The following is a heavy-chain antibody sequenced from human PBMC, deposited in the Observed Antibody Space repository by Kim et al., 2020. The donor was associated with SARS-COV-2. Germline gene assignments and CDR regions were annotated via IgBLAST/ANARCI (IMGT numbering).Heavy chain of an antibody. D-gene: IGHD3-3*01. J-gene: IGHJ4*02. V-gene: IGHV3-23*01. Sequence: GRFNIPRDNSKNTLYLQINNLRAEDTAVYYCANVYYDFWSGYYKGPFDYWGQGTLVTVSS. CDR3: ANVYYDFWSGYYKGPFDY.